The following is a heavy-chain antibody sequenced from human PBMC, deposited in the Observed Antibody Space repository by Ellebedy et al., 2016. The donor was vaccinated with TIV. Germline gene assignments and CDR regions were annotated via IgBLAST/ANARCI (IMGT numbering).Heavy chain of an antibody. J-gene: IGHJ4*02. D-gene: IGHD6-19*01. CDR2: SGSGGDS. CDR3: ARRVAGKASFDY. Sequence: PGGSLRLSCAASGFRFSIYDMYWVRQAPGRGLEWVAASGSGGDSYYADSVRGRFTISRDYAKSSLFLQMDSLRAGDTAVYYCARRVAGKASFDYWGQGTLVTVSS. V-gene: IGHV3-13*01. CDR1: GFRFSIYD.